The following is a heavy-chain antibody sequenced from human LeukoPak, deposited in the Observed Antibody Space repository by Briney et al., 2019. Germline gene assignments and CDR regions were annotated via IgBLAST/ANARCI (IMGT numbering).Heavy chain of an antibody. Sequence: ASVKVSCNASGYTFTGNYMHWVRQAPGQGLGWMGWIKPNNGGTNYEQKFQGRVTMTIDTSISTAYMELSRLRSDDTAVYYCARASSWYFFDYWGQGTLVTVSS. CDR2: IKPNNGGT. D-gene: IGHD6-13*01. J-gene: IGHJ4*02. CDR1: GYTFTGNY. V-gene: IGHV1-2*02. CDR3: ARASSWYFFDY.